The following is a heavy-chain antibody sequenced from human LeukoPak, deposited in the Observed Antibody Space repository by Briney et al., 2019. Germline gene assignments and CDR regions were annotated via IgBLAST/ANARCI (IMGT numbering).Heavy chain of an antibody. CDR1: GVTFSAYG. CDR3: AKDGRDGYNYPSYYFDY. D-gene: IGHD5-24*01. CDR2: ISYDGSRK. V-gene: IGHV3-30*18. Sequence: PGGSLRLSCAAAGVTFSAYGIHLVRQAPGKGLEWVAVISYDGSRKYYADSVKGRFTISRDNSKNTLYLQMNSLRAEDTAVYYCAKDGRDGYNYPSYYFDYWGQGILVTVSS. J-gene: IGHJ4*02.